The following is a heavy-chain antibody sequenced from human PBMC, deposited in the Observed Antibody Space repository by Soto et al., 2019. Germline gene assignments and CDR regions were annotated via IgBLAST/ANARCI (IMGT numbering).Heavy chain of an antibody. D-gene: IGHD3-10*01. Sequence: GGSLRLSCAASGFTFSSYGMHWVRQAPGKGLEWVAVISYDGSNKYYADSVKGRFTISRDNSKNTLYLQMNSLRAEDTAVYYCAKGFYYGSGRGMLLDIWGQGTMVTVSS. V-gene: IGHV3-30*18. J-gene: IGHJ3*02. CDR1: GFTFSSYG. CDR2: ISYDGSNK. CDR3: AKGFYYGSGRGMLLDI.